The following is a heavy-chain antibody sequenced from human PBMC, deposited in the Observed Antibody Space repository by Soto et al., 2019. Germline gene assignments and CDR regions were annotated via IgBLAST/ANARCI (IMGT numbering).Heavy chain of an antibody. V-gene: IGHV1-18*01. CDR2: ISAHNGNT. CDR1: GYTFTSYG. J-gene: IGHJ3*02. Sequence: ASVKVSCKASGYTFTSYGISWVRQAPGQGLEWMGWISAHNGNTNYAQKLQGRVTMTTDTSTSTAYMELRSLRSDDTAVYYCATKPGVIVRRSHNDAFDIWGQGTMVTVSS. CDR3: ATKPGVIVRRSHNDAFDI. D-gene: IGHD2-21*01.